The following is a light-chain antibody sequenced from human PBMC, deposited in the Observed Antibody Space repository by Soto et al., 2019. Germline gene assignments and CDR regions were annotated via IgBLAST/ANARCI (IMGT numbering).Light chain of an antibody. CDR3: QQYGSSPGT. J-gene: IGKJ1*01. Sequence: EIVLTQSPGTLSLSPGERATLSCRASQSVSSNYLAWYQQKPGQAPRLLIYGASRRASGIPDRFSGSGSGTDVRLTISRLEPEDFAVYFCQQYGSSPGTFGQGTKVESK. V-gene: IGKV3-20*01. CDR2: GAS. CDR1: QSVSSNY.